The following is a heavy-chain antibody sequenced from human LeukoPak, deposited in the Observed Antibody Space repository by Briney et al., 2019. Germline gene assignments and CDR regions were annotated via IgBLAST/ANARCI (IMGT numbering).Heavy chain of an antibody. Sequence: ASVKVSCKASGYTFTAYYIHWVRQAPGQGLEYMGWINPNSGGTNYAQKFQGRVTMTRDTSINTAYMELKSLTSDDTAVYYCARGRDALPWGQGTLVTVSS. CDR1: GYTFTAYY. CDR2: INPNSGGT. V-gene: IGHV1-2*02. D-gene: IGHD3-16*01. J-gene: IGHJ5*02. CDR3: ARGRDALP.